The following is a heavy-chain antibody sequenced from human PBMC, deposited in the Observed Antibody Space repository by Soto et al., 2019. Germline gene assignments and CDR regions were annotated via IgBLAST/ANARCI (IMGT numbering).Heavy chain of an antibody. J-gene: IGHJ4*02. D-gene: IGHD3-16*01. CDR3: ARESLGAKGADH. CDR1: GDTFNSYV. CDR2: IIPILAVT. Sequence: QVQLVQSGAEVKRPGSSVKVSCESSGDTFNSYVISWVRQAPGQGLEWMGGIIPILAVTHYAQKFQGRVTISALSSTGTAYMELTNLGFADTALYYCARESLGAKGADHWGQGPLVTVSS. V-gene: IGHV1-69*09.